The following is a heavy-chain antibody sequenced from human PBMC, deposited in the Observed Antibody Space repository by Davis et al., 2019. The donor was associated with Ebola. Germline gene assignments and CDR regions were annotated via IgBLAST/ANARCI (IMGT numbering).Heavy chain of an antibody. CDR2: IKQDGSEK. D-gene: IGHD4-17*01. CDR3: ARALDYGDYIYYYYGMDV. V-gene: IGHV3-7*01. Sequence: GESLKISCAASGFTFSSYWMSWVCQAPGKGLEWVANIKQDGSEKYYVDSVKGRFTISRDNAKNSLYLQMNSLRAEDTAVYYCARALDYGDYIYYYYGMDVWGQGTTVTVSS. CDR1: GFTFSSYW. J-gene: IGHJ6*02.